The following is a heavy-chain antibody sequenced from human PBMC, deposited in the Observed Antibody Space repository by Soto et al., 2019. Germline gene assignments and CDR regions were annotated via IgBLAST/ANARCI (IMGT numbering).Heavy chain of an antibody. D-gene: IGHD6-6*01. CDR2: ISSSSGST. Sequence: LRLSCAASGFTFSDYYMSWIRQAPGKGLEYISYISSSSGSTNYADSVKGRFTISRDNAKNSLYLQMSSLRAEDTAVYYCAKLYESSSTDWGQGTLVTVSS. J-gene: IGHJ4*02. V-gene: IGHV3-11*06. CDR3: AKLYESSSTD. CDR1: GFTFSDYY.